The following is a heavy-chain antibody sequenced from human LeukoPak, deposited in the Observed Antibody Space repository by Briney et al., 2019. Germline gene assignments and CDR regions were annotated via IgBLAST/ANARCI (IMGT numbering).Heavy chain of an antibody. D-gene: IGHD3-10*01. CDR1: GGSFSGYY. V-gene: IGHV4-34*01. Sequence: SETLSLTCAAYGGSFSGYYWSWIRQPPGKGLEWIGEINHSGSTNYNPSLKSRVTISVDTSKNQFSLKLSSVTAADTAVYYCARGGVWFGELVPYYYYYMDVWGKGTTVTVSS. CDR2: INHSGST. CDR3: ARGGVWFGELVPYYYYYMDV. J-gene: IGHJ6*03.